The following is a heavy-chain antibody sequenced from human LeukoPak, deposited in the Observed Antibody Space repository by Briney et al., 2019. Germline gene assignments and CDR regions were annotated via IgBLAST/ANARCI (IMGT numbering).Heavy chain of an antibody. CDR2: IHHSGST. CDR3: ARAFGVVIYFDY. J-gene: IGHJ4*02. CDR1: GYSINSGSY. D-gene: IGHD3-3*01. V-gene: IGHV4-38-2*02. Sequence: ETLSLTCSVSGYSINSGSYWGWIRQPPGKGLEWIASIHHSGSTYYNPSLKSRVTIPVDTSKNQLSLKLTSVTAADTAVYYCARAFGVVIYFDYWGQGTLVTVSS.